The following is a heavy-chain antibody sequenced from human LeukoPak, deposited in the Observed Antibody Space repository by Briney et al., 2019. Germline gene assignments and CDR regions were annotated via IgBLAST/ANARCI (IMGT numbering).Heavy chain of an antibody. CDR2: IISSSSYI. Sequence: GGSLRLSCAASGFTFSSYSMSWVRQAPGKGREWVSSIISSSSYIYYADSVKGRFTISRDNANNSLYLQMNSMRAEDTAVYYCARGIYCSSTSCPFDYWGQGTLVTVSS. CDR1: GFTFSSYS. J-gene: IGHJ4*02. V-gene: IGHV3-21*01. D-gene: IGHD2-2*01. CDR3: ARGIYCSSTSCPFDY.